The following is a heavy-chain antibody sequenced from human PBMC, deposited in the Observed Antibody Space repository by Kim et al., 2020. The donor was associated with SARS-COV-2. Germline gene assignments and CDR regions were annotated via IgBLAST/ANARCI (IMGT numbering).Heavy chain of an antibody. J-gene: IGHJ3*02. V-gene: IGHV3-23*01. CDR2: ISGSGGST. CDR3: AKVGDKYGDYARPTTHDAFDI. Sequence: GGSLRLSCAASGFTFSSYAMSWVRQAPGKGLEWVSAISGSGGSTYYADSVKGRFTISRDNSKNTLYLQMNSLRAEDTAVYYCAKVGDKYGDYARPTTHDAFDIWGQGTMVTVSS. CDR1: GFTFSSYA. D-gene: IGHD4-17*01.